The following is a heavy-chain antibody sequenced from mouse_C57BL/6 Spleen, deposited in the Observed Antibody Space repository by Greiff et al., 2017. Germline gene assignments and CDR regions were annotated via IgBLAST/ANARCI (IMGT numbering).Heavy chain of an antibody. J-gene: IGHJ4*01. V-gene: IGHV1-9*01. CDR3: ARWGIYDCDRRAMDY. CDR1: GYTFTGYW. D-gene: IGHD2-3*01. CDR2: ILPGSGST. Sequence: VQLQQSGAELMKPGASVKLSCKATGYTFTGYWIEWVKQRPGHGLEWIGEILPGSGSTNYNEKLKGKATFTADTSSNTAYMQLRSLTAEDSAIYYCARWGIYDCDRRAMDYWGQGTSVTVSS.